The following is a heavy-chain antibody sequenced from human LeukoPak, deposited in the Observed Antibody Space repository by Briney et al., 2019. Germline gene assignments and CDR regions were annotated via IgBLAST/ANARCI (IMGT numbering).Heavy chain of an antibody. CDR1: GYTFTSYG. CDR2: ISAYNGNT. D-gene: IGHD1-26*01. CDR3: ATIMGAGDNWFDP. J-gene: IGHJ5*02. V-gene: IGHV1-18*01. Sequence: GASVKVSCKASGYTFTSYGISWVRQAPGQGLEWMGWISAYNGNTNYAQKLQGRVTMTEDTSTDTAYMELSSLRSEDTAVYYCATIMGAGDNWFDPWGQGTLVTVSS.